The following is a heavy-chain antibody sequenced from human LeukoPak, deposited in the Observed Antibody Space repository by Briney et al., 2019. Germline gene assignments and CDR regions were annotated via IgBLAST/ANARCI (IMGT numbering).Heavy chain of an antibody. J-gene: IGHJ6*03. CDR2: IIPIFGTA. V-gene: IGHV1-69*05. CDR3: ASENGYSGYANYYYYYMDV. Sequence: GSSVKVSCKASGGTFSSYAISWVRQAPGQGLEWMGGIIPIFGTANYAQKFQGRVTITTDESTSTAYMELSSLRSEDTAVYYCASENGYSGYANYYYYYMDVWGKGTTVTVSS. D-gene: IGHD5-12*01. CDR1: GGTFSSYA.